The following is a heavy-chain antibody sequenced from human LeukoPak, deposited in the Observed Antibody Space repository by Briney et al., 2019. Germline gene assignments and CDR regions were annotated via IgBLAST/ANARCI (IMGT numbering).Heavy chain of an antibody. CDR3: ARVRHYYGSGSYSGWFDP. J-gene: IGHJ5*02. V-gene: IGHV4-38-2*01. D-gene: IGHD3-10*01. Sequence: ASETLSLICAVSGYSISSGYYWGWIRQPPGKGLEWIGSIYHSGSTYYNPSLKSRVTISVDTSKNQFSLKLSSVTAADTAVYYCARVRHYYGSGSYSGWFDPWGQGTLVTVSS. CDR2: IYHSGST. CDR1: GYSISSGYY.